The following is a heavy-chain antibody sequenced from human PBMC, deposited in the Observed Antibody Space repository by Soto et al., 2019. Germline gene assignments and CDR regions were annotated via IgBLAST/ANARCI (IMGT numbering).Heavy chain of an antibody. D-gene: IGHD3-22*01. CDR3: ARGRGYFDSSDYYEDF. V-gene: IGHV3-21*01. CDR1: GFSFGDYT. J-gene: IGHJ4*02. Sequence: GGSLRLSCAASGFSFGDYTMTWVRLSPVTGLEWVATISRSSSHIYYGDSLKGRFIISRDNAKNSLFLQMNSLRAEDTAVYYCARGRGYFDSSDYYEDFWGQGTKVTVS. CDR2: ISRSSSHI.